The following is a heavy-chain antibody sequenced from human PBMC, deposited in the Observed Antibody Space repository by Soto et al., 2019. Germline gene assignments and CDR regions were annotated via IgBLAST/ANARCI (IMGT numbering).Heavy chain of an antibody. Sequence: SETLSLTCAVYGGSFSGYYWSWIRQPPGKGLEWIGEINHSGSTNYNPSLKSRVTISVDTSKNQFSLKLSSVTAADTAVYYCARGSVRYSSGWYNKYYFDYWGQGTLVTVSS. J-gene: IGHJ4*02. V-gene: IGHV4-34*01. D-gene: IGHD6-19*01. CDR3: ARGSVRYSSGWYNKYYFDY. CDR2: INHSGST. CDR1: GGSFSGYY.